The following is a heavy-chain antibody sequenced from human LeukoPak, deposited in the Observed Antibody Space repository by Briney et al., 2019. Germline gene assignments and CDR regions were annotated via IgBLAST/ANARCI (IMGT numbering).Heavy chain of an antibody. J-gene: IGHJ6*03. CDR1: GGALSDYS. CDR3: ARVGYSFSINDWSRTGLGAYPTKHYYYMDV. Sequence: SETLCPTCAVYGGALSDYSWSWRRERPREGLGWGGEVNHSGGTNPKPSLMSRVIMSVDTSKNQFSLKVSSVTAADTAVYYCARVGYSFSINDWSRTGLGAYPTKHYYYMDVWGKGTTVTVSS. D-gene: IGHD5-18*01. CDR2: VNHSGGT. V-gene: IGHV4-34*01.